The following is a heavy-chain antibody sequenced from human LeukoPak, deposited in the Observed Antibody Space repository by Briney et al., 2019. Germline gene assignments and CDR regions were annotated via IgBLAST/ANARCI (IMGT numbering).Heavy chain of an antibody. D-gene: IGHD3-22*01. Sequence: SGGSLRLSCAASGFTFSSYGMHWVRQAPGKGLEWVAVIWYDGSKKYYADSVKGRFTISRDNSKNTLYLQMNSLRAEDTAVYYCARDYYDSSGYPDYWGQGTLVTVSS. CDR3: ARDYYDSSGYPDY. CDR2: IWYDGSKK. V-gene: IGHV3-33*01. J-gene: IGHJ4*02. CDR1: GFTFSSYG.